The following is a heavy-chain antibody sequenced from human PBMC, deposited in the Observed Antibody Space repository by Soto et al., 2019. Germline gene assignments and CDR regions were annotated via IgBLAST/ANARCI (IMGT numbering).Heavy chain of an antibody. D-gene: IGHD2-8*01. J-gene: IGHJ6*02. Sequence: GASVKVSCKASGYSFTDYHIHWVRQAPGQGLEWLGRINPKSGGTSTAQKFQGWVTMTTDTSISTASMELTRLTADDTAIYYCARGDSTDCSNGVCSFFYNHDMDVWGQGTTVTVSS. V-gene: IGHV1-2*04. CDR1: GYSFTDYH. CDR2: INPKSGGT. CDR3: ARGDSTDCSNGVCSFFYNHDMDV.